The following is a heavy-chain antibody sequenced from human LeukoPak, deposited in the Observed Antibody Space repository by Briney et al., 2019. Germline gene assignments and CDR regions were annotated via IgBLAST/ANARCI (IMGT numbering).Heavy chain of an antibody. Sequence: GGSLRLSCAASGFTFDDYAMHWVRQAPGKGLEWVSGISWNSGSIGYADSVKGRFTISRDNAKNSLYLQMNSLRAEDTALYYCAKDKGAVGAYGMDVWGQGTTVTVS. J-gene: IGHJ6*02. CDR2: ISWNSGSI. CDR1: GFTFDDYA. D-gene: IGHD2-15*01. CDR3: AKDKGAVGAYGMDV. V-gene: IGHV3-9*01.